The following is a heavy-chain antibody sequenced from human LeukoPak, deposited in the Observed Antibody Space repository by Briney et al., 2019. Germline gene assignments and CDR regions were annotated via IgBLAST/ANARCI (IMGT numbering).Heavy chain of an antibody. V-gene: IGHV1-46*01. CDR1: GYTFTSYY. Sequence: GASVKVSCXASGYTFTSYYMHWVRQAPGQGLEWMGIINPSGGSTSYAQKFQGRVTMTRDTSTSTAYMELSRLRSDDTAVYYCARDRQLGWFDPWGQGTLVTVSS. D-gene: IGHD6-13*01. CDR2: INPSGGST. CDR3: ARDRQLGWFDP. J-gene: IGHJ5*02.